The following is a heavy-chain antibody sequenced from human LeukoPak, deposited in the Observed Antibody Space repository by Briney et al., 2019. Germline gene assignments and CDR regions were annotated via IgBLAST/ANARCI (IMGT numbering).Heavy chain of an antibody. CDR3: ARAGYCSGGSCYEAFDI. D-gene: IGHD2-15*01. Sequence: GGSLRLSCAASGFTFSSYSMNWVRQAPGKGLEWVSSISSSSSYIYYADSVKGRFTISRDNAKNSLYLQMNSPRAEDTAVYYCARAGYCSGGSCYEAFDIWGQGTMVTVSS. CDR1: GFTFSSYS. V-gene: IGHV3-21*01. J-gene: IGHJ3*02. CDR2: ISSSSSYI.